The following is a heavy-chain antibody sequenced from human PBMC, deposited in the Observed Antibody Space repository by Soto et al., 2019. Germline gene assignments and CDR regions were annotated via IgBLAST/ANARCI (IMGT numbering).Heavy chain of an antibody. CDR3: ARYELYYYYGMDV. J-gene: IGHJ6*02. V-gene: IGHV4-39*01. CDR2: IYYSGST. CDR1: GGSISSSSYY. Sequence: SETLSLTCTVSGGSISSSSYYWGWIRQPPGKGLEWIGSIYYSGSTYYNPSLKSRVTISVDTSKNQFSLKLTSVTAADTAVYYCARYELYYYYGMDVWGQGTTVTVSS. D-gene: IGHD1-7*01.